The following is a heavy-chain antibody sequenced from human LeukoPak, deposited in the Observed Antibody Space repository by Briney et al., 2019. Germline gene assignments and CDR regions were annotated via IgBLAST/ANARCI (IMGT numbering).Heavy chain of an antibody. CDR3: ARDLHNQYYGSGSSNFDY. D-gene: IGHD3-10*01. V-gene: IGHV4-34*01. J-gene: IGHJ4*02. CDR2: INHSGST. Sequence: PSETLSLTCAVYGGSFSGYYWSWIRQPPGKGLEWIGEINHSGSTNYNPSLKSRVTISVDTSKNQLSLKLSSVTAADTAVYYCARDLHNQYYGSGSSNFDYWGQGTLVTVSS. CDR1: GGSFSGYY.